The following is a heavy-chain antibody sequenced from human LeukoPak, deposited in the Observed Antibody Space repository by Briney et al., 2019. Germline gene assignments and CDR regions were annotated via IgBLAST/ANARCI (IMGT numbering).Heavy chain of an antibody. V-gene: IGHV1-2*02. Sequence: ASVQVSCKASGYTFTGYYMHWVRQDPGQGLEWMGWINPNSGGTNYAQKFQGRVTMTRDTSISTAYMEMSRLRSDDTAVYYCANGHQLSDWFDPWGQGTLVTVSS. CDR2: INPNSGGT. D-gene: IGHD6-13*01. J-gene: IGHJ5*02. CDR1: GYTFTGYY. CDR3: ANGHQLSDWFDP.